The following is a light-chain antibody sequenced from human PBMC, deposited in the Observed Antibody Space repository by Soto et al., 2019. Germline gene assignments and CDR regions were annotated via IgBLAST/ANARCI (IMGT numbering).Light chain of an antibody. Sequence: RVMTPAPRTLSITPGESATLSCSASQSIIRYLACYQPKPGQAPRLLIYDASTSATAIPARCGGSGYETELTLPISNLLFEESAVSCCQQNHTWPPWTSGQGTTVDI. CDR3: QQNHTWPPWT. CDR2: DAS. J-gene: IGKJ1*01. CDR1: QSIIRY. V-gene: IGKV3-15*01.